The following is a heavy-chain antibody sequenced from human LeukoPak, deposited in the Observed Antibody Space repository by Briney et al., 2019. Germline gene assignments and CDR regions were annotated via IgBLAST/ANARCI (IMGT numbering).Heavy chain of an antibody. Sequence: GGSLRLSCAASGFTFSSYSMNWVRQAPGKGLEWVSSISSSSSYIYYADSVKGRFTISRDNAKNSLYLQMNSLRAEDTAVYYCARVPSEDSSGSISDFDYWGQGTLVTVPS. CDR2: ISSSSSYI. J-gene: IGHJ4*02. V-gene: IGHV3-21*01. CDR1: GFTFSSYS. D-gene: IGHD3-22*01. CDR3: ARVPSEDSSGSISDFDY.